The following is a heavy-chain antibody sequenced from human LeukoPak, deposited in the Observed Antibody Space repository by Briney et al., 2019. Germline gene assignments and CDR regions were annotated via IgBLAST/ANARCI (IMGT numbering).Heavy chain of an antibody. J-gene: IGHJ4*02. Sequence: VGSPRLSPAASGFIPSTNYMSWVRQAPGKGLEWVSVIFSGDSTYYANSVKGRFTISRDKSNNTLYLQMNSLRAEDMAVYYCARGPGKASFDYWGQGTLVTVSS. CDR1: GFIPSTNY. D-gene: IGHD3-10*01. CDR3: ARGPGKASFDY. CDR2: IFSGDST. V-gene: IGHV3-53*01.